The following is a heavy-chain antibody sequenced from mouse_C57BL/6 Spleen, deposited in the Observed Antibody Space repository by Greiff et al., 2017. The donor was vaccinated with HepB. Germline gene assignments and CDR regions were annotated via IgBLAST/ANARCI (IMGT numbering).Heavy chain of an antibody. D-gene: IGHD2-1*01. CDR1: GFSLSTFGMG. Sequence: QVTLKVSGPGILQPSQTLSLTCSFSGFSLSTFGMGVGWIRQPSGKGLVWLAHIWWDDDKYYHPALKSRLTISKDTSKNQVFLKIANVDTADTATYYFARVYDGNYVGYYAMDYWGQGTSVTVSS. CDR3: ARVYDGNYVGYYAMDY. V-gene: IGHV8-8*01. CDR2: IWWDDDK. J-gene: IGHJ4*01.